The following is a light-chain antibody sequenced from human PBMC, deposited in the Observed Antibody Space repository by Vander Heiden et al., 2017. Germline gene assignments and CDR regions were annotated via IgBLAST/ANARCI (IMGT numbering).Light chain of an antibody. CDR3: STSASSSTQEV. V-gene: IGLV2-23*02. Sequence: QSALTQPASVSGSPGQSIHLSCTRSSCEVVGYNLFSWSQQNPGKAPKVMIYEVNKRPSGVSNRFSGSKSGNTASLTISGLQAEDEADYYCSTSASSSTQEVFGGGTKLTVL. J-gene: IGLJ2*01. CDR2: EVN. CDR1: SCEVVGYNL.